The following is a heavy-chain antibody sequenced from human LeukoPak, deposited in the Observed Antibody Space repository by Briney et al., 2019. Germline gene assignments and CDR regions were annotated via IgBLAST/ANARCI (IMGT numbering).Heavy chain of an antibody. CDR3: IDGDCYSYDY. CDR2: INHSGST. D-gene: IGHD2-21*02. Sequence: SETLSLTCAVYGGSFSGYYWSWIRQPPGNGLEWIGEINHSGSTNYNPSLKSRVTISVDTSKNQFSLKLSSVTAADTTVYFCIDGDCYSYDYRGQGALVTVSS. J-gene: IGHJ4*02. CDR1: GGSFSGYY. V-gene: IGHV4-34*01.